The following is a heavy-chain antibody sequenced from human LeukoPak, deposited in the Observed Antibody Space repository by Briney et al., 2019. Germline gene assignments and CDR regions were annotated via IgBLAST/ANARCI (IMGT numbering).Heavy chain of an antibody. J-gene: IGHJ5*02. D-gene: IGHD1-26*01. CDR2: ISLRGRT. Sequence: SETLSLTCGLSGGSITTTNFWSWVRQPPGGGLEWIGEISLRGRTQYNPSLKSRANISIDESKNHLYLSLASVTAADAAVYYCSRESGPYCPFGHWGQGTLVAVTS. CDR3: SRESGPYCPFGH. V-gene: IGHV4-4*02. CDR1: GGSITTTNF.